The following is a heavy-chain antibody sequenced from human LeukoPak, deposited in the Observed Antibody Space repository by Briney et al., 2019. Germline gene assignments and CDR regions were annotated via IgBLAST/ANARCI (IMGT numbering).Heavy chain of an antibody. CDR1: GFTFSSYA. CDR3: AKVVTYYYDSSGYPDY. Sequence: PGGSLRLSCAASGFTFSSYAMSWVRQAPGKGLEWVSAISGSGGSTYYADSVKGRFTISRDNSKNTLYLQMNSLRAEDTALYYCAKVVTYYYDSSGYPDYWGQGTLVTVSS. CDR2: ISGSGGST. J-gene: IGHJ4*02. D-gene: IGHD3-22*01. V-gene: IGHV3-23*01.